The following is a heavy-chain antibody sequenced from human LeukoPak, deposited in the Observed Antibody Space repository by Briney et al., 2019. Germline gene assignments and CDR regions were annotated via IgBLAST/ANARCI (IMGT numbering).Heavy chain of an antibody. CDR2: ISSDGSNK. CDR1: GFTFNTYA. Sequence: GGSLRLSCAASGFTFNTYAMHWVRQAPGKGLEWVAVISSDGSNKYHTDSVKGRFTISRDNSRNTLYLQMNSLRAEDTAVYYCARVSSSWYGDYWGQGTLVTVSS. V-gene: IGHV3-30-3*01. CDR3: ARVSSSWYGDY. D-gene: IGHD6-13*01. J-gene: IGHJ4*02.